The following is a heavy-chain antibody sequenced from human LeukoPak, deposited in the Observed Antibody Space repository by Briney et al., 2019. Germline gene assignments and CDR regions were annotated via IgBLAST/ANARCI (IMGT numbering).Heavy chain of an antibody. V-gene: IGHV3-7*01. D-gene: IGHD3-3*01. CDR1: GFTLSSYW. J-gene: IGHJ6*02. CDR3: ARLLGYDFWSGYYKVYYYNGMDV. CDR2: IKKDGSEK. Sequence: GGSLRLSCEASGFTLSSYWMSWVRQAPGKGLEWVVNIKKDGSEKYYVDSVKGRFTISRDNAKNSLYLQMNSLRVEDTAVYYCARLLGYDFWSGYYKVYYYNGMDVWDQGTTVTVSS.